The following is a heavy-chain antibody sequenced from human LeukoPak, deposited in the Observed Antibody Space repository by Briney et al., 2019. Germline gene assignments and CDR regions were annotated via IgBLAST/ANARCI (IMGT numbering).Heavy chain of an antibody. CDR1: GGSISSGDYY. Sequence: PSETLSLTCTVSGGSISSGDYYWSWIRQPPGKGLEWIGYIYYSGSTYYNPSLKSRVTISVDTSKNQFSLKLSSVTAADTAVYYCARGVPSAVENYWGQGTLVIVSS. V-gene: IGHV4-30-4*01. CDR3: ARGVPSAVENY. J-gene: IGHJ4*02. CDR2: IYYSGST. D-gene: IGHD6-19*01.